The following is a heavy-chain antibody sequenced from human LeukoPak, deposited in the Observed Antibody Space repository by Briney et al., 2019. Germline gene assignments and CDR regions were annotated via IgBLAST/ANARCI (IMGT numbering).Heavy chain of an antibody. CDR3: ARAVTKNWFDL. CDR2: IYSSGST. J-gene: IGHJ5*02. CDR1: GGSFSGYY. V-gene: IGHV4-59*01. D-gene: IGHD4-17*01. Sequence: SETLSLTCAVYGGSFSGYYWSWIRQPPGKGLEWIGYIYSSGSTNYNPSLKSRVTISLDTSKYQFSLELTSVTAADTAVYYCARAVTKNWFDLWGQGTLVPVSS.